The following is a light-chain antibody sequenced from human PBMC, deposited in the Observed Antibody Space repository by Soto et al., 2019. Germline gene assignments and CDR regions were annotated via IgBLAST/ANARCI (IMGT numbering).Light chain of an antibody. Sequence: DIQMTQSPSTLSASVGDRLTITCRASQSISVWLAWYQQKPGKXPKXXIYDASTLESGVPSRFSGRGSGTEFTITISSLQPDDCEIYDGQQYNSYSWTFGQGTKVDI. J-gene: IGKJ1*01. CDR2: DAS. CDR1: QSISVW. V-gene: IGKV1-5*01. CDR3: QQYNSYSWT.